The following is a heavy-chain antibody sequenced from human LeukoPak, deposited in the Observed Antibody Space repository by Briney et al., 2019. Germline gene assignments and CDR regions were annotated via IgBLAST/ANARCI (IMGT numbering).Heavy chain of an antibody. V-gene: IGHV3-21*01. CDR3: ARGSSGHMGPYYYYYMDV. D-gene: IGHD6-19*01. Sequence: PGGSLRLSCAGSGFTFSTYSMNWVRQAPGKGLEWVSSISSTSSYIYYADSVKGRFTISRDNAKNSLYLQMNSMRAEDTAVYYCARGSSGHMGPYYYYYMDVWGKGTTVTVSS. CDR2: ISSTSSYI. J-gene: IGHJ6*03. CDR1: GFTFSTYS.